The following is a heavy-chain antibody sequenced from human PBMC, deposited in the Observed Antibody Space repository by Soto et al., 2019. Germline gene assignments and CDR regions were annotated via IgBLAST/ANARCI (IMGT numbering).Heavy chain of an antibody. D-gene: IGHD5-12*01. V-gene: IGHV1-69*02. CDR1: GGTFSSYT. J-gene: IGHJ3*02. Sequence: GASVKVSCKASGGTFSSYTISWVRQAPGQGLEWMGRIIPILGIANYAQKFQGRVTITADKSTSTAYMELSSLRSEDTAVYYCARSRGPPRWLQFGENAFDIWGQGTMVTVSS. CDR3: ARSRGPPRWLQFGENAFDI. CDR2: IIPILGIA.